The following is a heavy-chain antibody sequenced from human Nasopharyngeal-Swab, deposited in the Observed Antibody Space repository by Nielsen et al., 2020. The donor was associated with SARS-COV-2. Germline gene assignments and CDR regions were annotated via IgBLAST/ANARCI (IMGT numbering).Heavy chain of an antibody. V-gene: IGHV3-21*01. Sequence: GGSLRLSCAASGFTFSIFSMNWVRQAPGKGLEWVSSISDSSSYIYYADSVKGRFTISRDNAKSSLYLQMNSLRAEDTAVYYCARFSCDYVWGSYRCDTFDIWGQGTMVTVSS. CDR2: ISDSSSYI. D-gene: IGHD3-16*02. CDR1: GFTFSIFS. J-gene: IGHJ3*02. CDR3: ARFSCDYVWGSYRCDTFDI.